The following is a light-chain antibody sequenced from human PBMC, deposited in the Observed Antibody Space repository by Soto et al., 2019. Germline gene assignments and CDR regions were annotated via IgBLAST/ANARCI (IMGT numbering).Light chain of an antibody. V-gene: IGLV1-44*01. Sequence: QSVLTQPPSASGSPGQRVIVSCSGSTSDIGTNAVNWFQHLPGTAPKLLIYTNNQRPSGVPDRCSGSKSGTSASLAISGLQSEDEADYYCATWHDSFYVFGTGTKLTVL. J-gene: IGLJ1*01. CDR3: ATWHDSFYV. CDR2: TNN. CDR1: TSDIGTNA.